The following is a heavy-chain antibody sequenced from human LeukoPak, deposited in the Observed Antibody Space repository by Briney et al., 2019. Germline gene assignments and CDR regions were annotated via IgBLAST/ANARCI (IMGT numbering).Heavy chain of an antibody. Sequence: SETLSLTCTVSGGSISGYYWSWIRQPPGKGLEWIGYIYYSGSTNYNPSLRSRLTISVDTSKNQFSLKLSSVTAADTAVYYCARHYVFVYGGSSFDYWGQGTLVTVSS. V-gene: IGHV4-59*08. CDR2: IYYSGST. CDR1: GGSISGYY. D-gene: IGHD2-8*01. J-gene: IGHJ4*02. CDR3: ARHYVFVYGGSSFDY.